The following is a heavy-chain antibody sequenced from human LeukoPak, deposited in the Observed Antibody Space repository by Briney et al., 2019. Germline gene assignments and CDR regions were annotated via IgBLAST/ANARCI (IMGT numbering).Heavy chain of an antibody. V-gene: IGHV4-39*01. J-gene: IGHJ4*02. CDR1: GGSISSSSYY. CDR3: ARVGYDRSGYYLRPFDY. Sequence: RPSETLSLTCTVSGGSISSSSYYWGWIRQPPGKGLEWIGTIYYRGSTYYNPSLKSRVTVSVDTSKNQFSLKLSSVSAADTAVYHCARVGYDRSGYYLRPFDYWGQGTLVTVSS. CDR2: IYYRGST. D-gene: IGHD3-22*01.